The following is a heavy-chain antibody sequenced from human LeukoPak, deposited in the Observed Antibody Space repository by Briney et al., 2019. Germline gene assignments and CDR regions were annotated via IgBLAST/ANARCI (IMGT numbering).Heavy chain of an antibody. CDR2: IKSKTDGGTT. D-gene: IGHD6-13*01. CDR1: GFTFSNAW. CDR3: TTARGSSSWYPHYYYGMDV. V-gene: IGHV3-15*01. Sequence: GGSLRLSCAASGFTFSNAWMSWVRQAPGKGLEWVGRIKSKTDGGTTDYAAPVKGRFTIPRDDSKNTLYLQMNSLKTEDTAVYYCTTARGSSSWYPHYYYGMDVWGQGTTVTVSS. J-gene: IGHJ6*02.